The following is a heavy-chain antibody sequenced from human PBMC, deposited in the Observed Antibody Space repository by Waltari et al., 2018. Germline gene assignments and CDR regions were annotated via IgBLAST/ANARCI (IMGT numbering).Heavy chain of an antibody. D-gene: IGHD3-22*01. V-gene: IGHV1-69-2*01. Sequence: EVQLIQSGAEVKKPGATVKISCKASAHTFTDYYIHWVQQAPGKGLVWMGLIDPEDGETVYAENFQGRVTMTEDTSTDTAYMELSSLRSEDTAVYYCATEVGGYYDSSGYPFDYWGQGTLVTVSS. CDR1: AHTFTDYY. CDR3: ATEVGGYYDSSGYPFDY. CDR2: IDPEDGET. J-gene: IGHJ4*02.